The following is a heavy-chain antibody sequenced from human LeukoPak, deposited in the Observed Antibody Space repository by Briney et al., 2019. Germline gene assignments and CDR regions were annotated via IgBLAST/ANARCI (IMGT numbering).Heavy chain of an antibody. CDR1: GFTFSSYG. Sequence: GGSLRLSCAASGFTFSSYGMHWVRQAPGKGLEWVAFIRYDGSNKYYADSVKGRFTISRDNSKNTLYLQMNSLRAEDTAVYYCARDRESIWYPTFDYWGQGTLVTVSS. CDR2: IRYDGSNK. CDR3: ARDRESIWYPTFDY. V-gene: IGHV3-30*02. D-gene: IGHD6-13*01. J-gene: IGHJ4*02.